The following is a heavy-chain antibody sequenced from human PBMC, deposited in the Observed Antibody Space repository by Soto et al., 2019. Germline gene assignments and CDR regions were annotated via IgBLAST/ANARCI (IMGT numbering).Heavy chain of an antibody. J-gene: IGHJ4*02. V-gene: IGHV4-4*02. CDR1: GGSFTSNNW. Sequence: SETLSLTCAVSGGSFTSNNWWTWVRQPPGQGLEWIGEIYRTGSTNYNPSLKSRVTISLDKSENQFSLKVTSLTAADTAVYYCASRHPATSVDYWGQGTLVTVSS. D-gene: IGHD1-1*01. CDR2: IYRTGST. CDR3: ASRHPATSVDY.